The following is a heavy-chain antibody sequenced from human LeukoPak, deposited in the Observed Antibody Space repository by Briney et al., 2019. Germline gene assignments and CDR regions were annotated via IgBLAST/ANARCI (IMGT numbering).Heavy chain of an antibody. CDR1: GFTFSSYG. Sequence: GGSLRLSCAASGFTFSSYGINWVRQAPGKGLEWVSYISSSSSPIYYADSVKGRFTISRDNAQNSLYLQMNSLRDEDTAVYYCARDKYGDYAFDYWGQGTLVTVSS. D-gene: IGHD4-17*01. CDR2: ISSSSSPI. J-gene: IGHJ4*02. V-gene: IGHV3-48*02. CDR3: ARDKYGDYAFDY.